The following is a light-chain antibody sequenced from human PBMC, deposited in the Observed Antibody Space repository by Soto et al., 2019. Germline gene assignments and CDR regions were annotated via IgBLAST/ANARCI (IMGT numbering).Light chain of an antibody. CDR2: GAS. CDR1: QSVSSSY. V-gene: IGKV3-20*01. Sequence: EIVLTQSPGTLSLSPGERATLSCRASQSVSSSYLAWYQQKPGQAPRLLIYGASSRATGIPDRFSGSGSGTDFTLTSSRLEHEDFAVYYCQQYGSSSTFGGGTKVEIK. J-gene: IGKJ4*01. CDR3: QQYGSSST.